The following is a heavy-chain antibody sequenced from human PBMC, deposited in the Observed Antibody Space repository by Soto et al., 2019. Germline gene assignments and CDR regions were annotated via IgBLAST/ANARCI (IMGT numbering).Heavy chain of an antibody. Sequence: EVQLVESGGGLVQPGGSLRLSCAASGFTFSSYSMNWVRQAPGKGLEWVAYISSSSSTIYYADSVKGRFTISRDNANNSLYLQMNSLRAEDTAVYYVESYADNSGGYNCFDPWGQGTLVTVSS. CDR1: GFTFSSYS. CDR2: ISSSSSTI. CDR3: ESYADNSGGYNCFDP. V-gene: IGHV3-48*01. D-gene: IGHD3-22*01. J-gene: IGHJ5*02.